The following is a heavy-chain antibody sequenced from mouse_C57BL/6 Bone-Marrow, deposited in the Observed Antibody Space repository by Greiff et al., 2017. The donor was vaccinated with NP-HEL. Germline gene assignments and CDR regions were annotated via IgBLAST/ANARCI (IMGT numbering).Heavy chain of an antibody. CDR1: GFNIKDDY. CDR3: TTGGSSPYAMDY. D-gene: IGHD1-1*01. J-gene: IGHJ4*01. CDR2: IDPENGDT. Sequence: EVKLQESGAELVRPGASVKLSCTVSGFNIKDDYMHWVKQRPEQGLEWIGWIDPENGDTEYASKFQGKATITADTSSNTAYLHLSSLTSEDTAVYYCTTGGSSPYAMDYWGQGTSVTVSS. V-gene: IGHV14-4*01.